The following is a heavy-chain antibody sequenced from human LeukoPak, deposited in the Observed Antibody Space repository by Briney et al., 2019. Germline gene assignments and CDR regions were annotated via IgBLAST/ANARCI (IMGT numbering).Heavy chain of an antibody. CDR1: GVSFRSYE. D-gene: IGHD3-16*01. V-gene: IGHV3-48*03. Sequence: GGSLRLSCADSGVSFRSYETNWGRHAPGKGLEWGSYISSSGSTIYYADSVKGRFTISRDNAKNSLYLQMNSLRAEDTAVYYCARGGYYYYYMDVWGKGTTVSVCS. CDR3: ARGGYYYYYMDV. J-gene: IGHJ6*03. CDR2: ISSSGSTI.